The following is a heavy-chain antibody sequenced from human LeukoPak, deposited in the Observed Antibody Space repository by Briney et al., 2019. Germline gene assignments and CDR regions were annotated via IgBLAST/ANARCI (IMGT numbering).Heavy chain of an antibody. J-gene: IGHJ4*02. Sequence: GASVKVSCKVSGYTLTDLSMHWVRQAPGEGLEWMGGFDPEDGETIYAQKFQGRVTMTEDTSTDTAYMELSSLRSEDTAVYYCATDYYYDSSGYRSFDYWGQGTLVTVSS. CDR3: ATDYYYDSSGYRSFDY. D-gene: IGHD3-22*01. CDR1: GYTLTDLS. CDR2: FDPEDGET. V-gene: IGHV1-24*01.